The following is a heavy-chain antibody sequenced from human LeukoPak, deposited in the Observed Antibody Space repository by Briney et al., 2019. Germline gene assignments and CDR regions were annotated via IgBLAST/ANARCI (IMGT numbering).Heavy chain of an antibody. V-gene: IGHV3-30*04. D-gene: IGHD4-17*01. CDR3: GRDVGSGDYPGYFQH. J-gene: IGHJ1*01. CDR1: GFTFSSYA. Sequence: GRSLRLSCAASGFTFSSYAMHWVRQAPGKGLEWVAVISYDGSNKYYADSVKGRFTISRDNSKNTLYLQMNSLRAEDTAVYYCGRDVGSGDYPGYFQHWGQGTLVTVSS. CDR2: ISYDGSNK.